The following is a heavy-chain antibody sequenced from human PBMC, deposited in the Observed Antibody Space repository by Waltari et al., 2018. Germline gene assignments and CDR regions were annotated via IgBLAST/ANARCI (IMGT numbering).Heavy chain of an antibody. CDR1: GFAFSSYW. CDR3: VRDRTNAYCGSDCSPY. D-gene: IGHD2-21*02. Sequence: EVQLVESGGGLVQPGGSLRLSCAASGFAFSSYWMHWVRQHSEKGLVWVSRINTDGRSPTYADSVEGRFTIARDNAKNTLFLQMNSLRAEDTGVYYCVRDRTNAYCGSDCSPYWGQGTLVTVSS. CDR2: INTDGRSP. V-gene: IGHV3-74*01. J-gene: IGHJ4*02.